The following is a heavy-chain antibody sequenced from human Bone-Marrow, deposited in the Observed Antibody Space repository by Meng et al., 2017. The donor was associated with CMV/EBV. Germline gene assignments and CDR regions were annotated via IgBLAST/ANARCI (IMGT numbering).Heavy chain of an antibody. D-gene: IGHD3-10*01. Sequence: ESLKISCTVSGGSISSYYWSWIRQPLGKGLEWIGYIYYSGSTNYNPSLKSRVTISVDTSKNQFSLKLSSVTAADTAVYYCARAPMVRGAPFDYWGQGTLVTVSS. CDR2: IYYSGST. CDR3: ARAPMVRGAPFDY. CDR1: GGSISSYY. J-gene: IGHJ4*02. V-gene: IGHV4-59*01.